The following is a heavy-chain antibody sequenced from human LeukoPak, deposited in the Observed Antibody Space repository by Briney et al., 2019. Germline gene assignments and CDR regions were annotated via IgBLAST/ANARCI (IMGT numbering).Heavy chain of an antibody. Sequence: GASVKVSCKASGGTFSSYAISWVRQAPGQGLEWMGGIIPIFGTANYAQKFQGRVTITTDESTSTAYMELSSLRSEDTAVYYCASPVSGSYYIDAFDIWGQGTMVTVSS. CDR2: IIPIFGTA. CDR1: GGTFSSYA. V-gene: IGHV1-69*05. J-gene: IGHJ3*02. CDR3: ASPVSGSYYIDAFDI. D-gene: IGHD1-26*01.